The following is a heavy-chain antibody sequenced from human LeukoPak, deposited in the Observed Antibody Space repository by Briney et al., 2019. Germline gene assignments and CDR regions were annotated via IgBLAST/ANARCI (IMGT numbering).Heavy chain of an antibody. Sequence: SETLSLTCTVSGGSISSYYWSWIRQPPGKGLEWIGYIYYSGSTNYNPSLKSRVTISVDTSKNQFSLKLSSVTAADTAVYYCARAASSGYFDLWGRRTLVTVSS. CDR1: GGSISSYY. V-gene: IGHV4-59*01. CDR3: ARAASSGYFDL. D-gene: IGHD2-2*01. J-gene: IGHJ2*01. CDR2: IYYSGST.